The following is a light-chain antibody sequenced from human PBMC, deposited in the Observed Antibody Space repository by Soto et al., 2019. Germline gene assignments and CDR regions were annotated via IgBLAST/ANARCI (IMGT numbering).Light chain of an antibody. CDR2: AAS. CDR1: QTISTY. J-gene: IGKJ2*01. CDR3: QQSLTIPYI. V-gene: IGKV1-39*01. Sequence: EIQMTQSPSSMSASVGDRVIITCRASQTISTYLNWYQQKPGKAPKILIYAASSLQSGVPSRFSGSGSGADFTLTISSLQPEDFATYYCQQSLTIPYIFGQGTKLEIK.